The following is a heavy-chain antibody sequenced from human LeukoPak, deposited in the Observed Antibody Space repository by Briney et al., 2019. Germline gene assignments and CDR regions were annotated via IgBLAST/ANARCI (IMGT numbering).Heavy chain of an antibody. J-gene: IGHJ4*02. CDR3: ARLPSSTDLCFGEF. Sequence: GESLKISCKGSGYSFPTYWIGWVRQMPGKGLEWMGIIYPGNSDTRYSPSSQGQVTISADKSLTTAYLQWSSLKSSDTALYYCARLPSSTDLCFGEFWGQGTLVTVSS. V-gene: IGHV5-51*01. D-gene: IGHD3-10*01. CDR1: GYSFPTYW. CDR2: IYPGNSDT.